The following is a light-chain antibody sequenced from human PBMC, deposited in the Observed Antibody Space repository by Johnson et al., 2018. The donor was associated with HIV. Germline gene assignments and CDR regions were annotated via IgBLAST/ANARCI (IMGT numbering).Light chain of an antibody. CDR3: GTWDSSLRAYV. V-gene: IGLV1-51*02. CDR1: VSNIESYF. CDR2: ENN. Sequence: QSVLTQPPSVSAAPGQTVNISCSGNVSNIESYFVSWYQQVPGAAPTLLIYENNKRPSGIPDRFSGSKAGTSATLGITGLPAGDEADYYCGTWDSSLRAYVFGTGTKVTVL. J-gene: IGLJ1*01.